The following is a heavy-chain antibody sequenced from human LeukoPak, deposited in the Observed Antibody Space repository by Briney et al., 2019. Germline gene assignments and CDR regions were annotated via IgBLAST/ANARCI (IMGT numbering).Heavy chain of an antibody. CDR1: GFTFSSYG. CDR3: ARDLRDY. J-gene: IGHJ4*02. CDR2: ISYDGSNK. Sequence: RPGGSLRLSCAAPGFTFSSYGMHWVRQAPGKGLEWVAVISYDGSNKYYADSVKGRFTISRDNSKNTLYLQMNSLRAEDTAVYYCARDLRDYWGQGTLVTVSS. V-gene: IGHV3-30*03.